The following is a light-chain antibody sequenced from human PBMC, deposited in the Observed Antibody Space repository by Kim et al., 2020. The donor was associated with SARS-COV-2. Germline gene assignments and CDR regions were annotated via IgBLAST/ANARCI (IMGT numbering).Light chain of an antibody. J-gene: IGKJ1*01. Sequence: DIQMTQSPSTLSASVGDRVTITCRASQSISSWLAWYQQKPGKAPNLLIYDASSLENGVPSRFSGSGSGTEFTLTISSLQPDDFATYYCQQYNSYSPEWTFGQGTKVDIK. V-gene: IGKV1-5*01. CDR2: DAS. CDR1: QSISSW. CDR3: QQYNSYSPEWT.